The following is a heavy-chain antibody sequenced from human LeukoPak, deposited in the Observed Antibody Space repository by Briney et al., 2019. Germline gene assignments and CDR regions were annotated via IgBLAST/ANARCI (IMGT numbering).Heavy chain of an antibody. V-gene: IGHV1-69*05. D-gene: IGHD6-6*01. CDR2: IIPIFGTA. CDR1: GGTFSSYA. CDR3: ARGGGYSSSSYYFDY. Sequence: SVKVSCKASGGTFSSYAISWVRQAPGQGLEWMGGIIPIFGTANYAQKFQGRVTITTDESTSTAYMELGSLRSEGTAVYYCARGGGYSSSSYYFDYWGQGTLVTVSS. J-gene: IGHJ4*02.